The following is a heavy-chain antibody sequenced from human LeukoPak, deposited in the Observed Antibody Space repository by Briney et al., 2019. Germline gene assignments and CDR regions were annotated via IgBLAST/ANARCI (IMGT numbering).Heavy chain of an antibody. D-gene: IGHD3-16*01. CDR1: GFTFTNYW. V-gene: IGHV3-74*01. CDR2: INTDGSST. CDR3: ARDPGAYFDY. Sequence: GGSLRLSCAASGFTFTNYWMHWVRQAPGKGLVWVSHINTDGSSTNYADSVKGRFTISRDNAKNTLYLQMNSLRAEVTAVYYCARDPGAYFDYWGQGTLVTVSS. J-gene: IGHJ4*02.